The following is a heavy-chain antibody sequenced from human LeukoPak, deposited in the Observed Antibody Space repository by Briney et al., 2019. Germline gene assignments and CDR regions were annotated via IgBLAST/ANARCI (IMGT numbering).Heavy chain of an antibody. Sequence: SETLSLTCTVSGVSISSYYWSWIRQPPGKGLEWIGYIYYSGSTNYNPSLKSRVTISVDTSKNQFSLKLSSVTAADTAVYYCARASVWGSYRYSRFYFQHWGQGTLVTVSS. CDR1: GVSISSYY. J-gene: IGHJ1*01. CDR3: ARASVWGSYRYSRFYFQH. V-gene: IGHV4-59*01. D-gene: IGHD3-16*02. CDR2: IYYSGST.